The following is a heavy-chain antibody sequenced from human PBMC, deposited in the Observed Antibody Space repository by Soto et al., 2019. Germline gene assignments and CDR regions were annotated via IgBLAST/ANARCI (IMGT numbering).Heavy chain of an antibody. Sequence: GGSLRLSCAASGLSVSSNDMSWVRQAPGKGLECVSIIYSADNTFYVDSVKGRFIISRDNSKNTVYLQMNSLRADDTAVYYCARGSLFWGQGTLVTVS. V-gene: IGHV3-66*01. CDR2: IYSADNT. J-gene: IGHJ4*03. CDR1: GLSVSSND. CDR3: ARGSLF.